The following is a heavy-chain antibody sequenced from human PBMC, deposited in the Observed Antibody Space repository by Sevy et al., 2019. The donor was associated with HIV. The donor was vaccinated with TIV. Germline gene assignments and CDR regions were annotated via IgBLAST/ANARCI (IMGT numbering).Heavy chain of an antibody. D-gene: IGHD1-1*01. V-gene: IGHV3-53*01. J-gene: IGHJ4*02. CDR2: IYSGGST. CDR1: AFTVSSNY. CDR3: ARGTLRGTGDY. Sequence: GGSLRLSCAASAFTVSSNYVSWVRQAPGKGLEWVSVIYSGGSTYYADAGKGRFTMSRDNSRNTLYLQMNSLRAEDTAVYYCARGTLRGTGDYWGQGTLVTVSS.